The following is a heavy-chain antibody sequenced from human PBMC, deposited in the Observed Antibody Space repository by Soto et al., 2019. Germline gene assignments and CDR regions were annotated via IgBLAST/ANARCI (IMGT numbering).Heavy chain of an antibody. Sequence: PGGSLRLSCAASGFTFSSYSMNWVRQAPGKGLEWVSSISSSSSYIYYADSVKGRSTISRDNAKNSLYLQMNSLRAEDTSVFYCARTFNTSGGLWFGETPSWGYWGQGILVTVSS. V-gene: IGHV3-21*01. CDR1: GFTFSSYS. CDR2: ISSSSSYI. CDR3: ARTFNTSGGLWFGETPSWGY. J-gene: IGHJ4*02. D-gene: IGHD3-10*01.